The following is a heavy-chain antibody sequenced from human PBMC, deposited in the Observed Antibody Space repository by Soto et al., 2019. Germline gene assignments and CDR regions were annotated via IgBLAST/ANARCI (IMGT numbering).Heavy chain of an antibody. D-gene: IGHD6-13*01. J-gene: IGHJ4*02. CDR3: ARISSWYRGYFED. V-gene: IGHV4-30-2*01. CDR2: IYHSGST. CDR1: GGSISSGGYS. Sequence: PSETLSLTCAVSGGSISSGGYSWSWIRQPPGKGLEWIGYIYHSGSTYYNPSLKSRVTISVDRSKNQFSLKLSSVTAADTAVYYCARISSWYRGYFEDWGQGTLVTVSS.